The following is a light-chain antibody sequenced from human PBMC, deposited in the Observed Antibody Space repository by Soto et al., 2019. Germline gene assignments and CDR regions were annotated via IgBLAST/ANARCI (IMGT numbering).Light chain of an antibody. CDR1: SSTVGGFNV. J-gene: IGLJ1*01. CDR3: SSYTSSSRGV. V-gene: IGLV2-14*02. CDR2: EGI. Sequence: QSALTQPASVSGSPGQSITISCTGTSSTVGGFNVVSWYQQHPGKAPKVIIYEGIKRPSGVSNRFSGSNSGSTASLTISGLQAEDEADYYCSSYTSSSRGVFGTGTKLTVL.